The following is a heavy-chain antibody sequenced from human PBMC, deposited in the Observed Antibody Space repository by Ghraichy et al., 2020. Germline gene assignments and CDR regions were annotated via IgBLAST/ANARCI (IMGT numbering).Heavy chain of an antibody. D-gene: IGHD3-22*01. V-gene: IGHV1-18*01. J-gene: IGHJ4*02. Sequence: ASVKVSCKASGYTFTSYGMSWVRQAPGQGLEWMGWISAYNGNTNYAQKLQGRVTMTTDTSTSTAYMELRSLRSDDTAVYYCARDGYDSSGYYYVPFDYWGQGSLVTVSS. CDR3: ARDGYDSSGYYYVPFDY. CDR2: ISAYNGNT. CDR1: GYTFTSYG.